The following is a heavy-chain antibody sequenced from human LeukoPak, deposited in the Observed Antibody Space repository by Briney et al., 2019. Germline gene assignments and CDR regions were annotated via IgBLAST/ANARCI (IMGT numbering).Heavy chain of an antibody. CDR1: GYTFSRYG. D-gene: IGHD5-18*01. CDR2: IRTYNGNT. Sequence: ASVKVSCKASGYTFSRYGLSWVRQAPGQGLEWMVWIRTYNGNTEYAQKFQDRVTMTTDTSTSTAHMELRSLRSDDTAVYYCARDMMGYNYGYFDFWGQGTLVTVSS. V-gene: IGHV1-18*01. J-gene: IGHJ4*02. CDR3: ARDMMGYNYGYFDF.